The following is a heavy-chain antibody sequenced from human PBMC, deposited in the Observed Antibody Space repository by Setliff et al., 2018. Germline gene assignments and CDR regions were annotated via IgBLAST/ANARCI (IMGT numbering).Heavy chain of an antibody. V-gene: IGHV3-48*01. CDR2: ISSSSSTI. Sequence: GESLRLSCAASGFTFSSYSMNWVRQAPGKGLEWVPYISSSSSTIYYADSVKGRFTISRDNAKNSLYLQMNSLRAEDTAVYYCARDLVKDIVVVVWYFDLWGRGTLVTVSS. D-gene: IGHD2-15*01. J-gene: IGHJ2*01. CDR3: ARDLVKDIVVVVWYFDL. CDR1: GFTFSSYS.